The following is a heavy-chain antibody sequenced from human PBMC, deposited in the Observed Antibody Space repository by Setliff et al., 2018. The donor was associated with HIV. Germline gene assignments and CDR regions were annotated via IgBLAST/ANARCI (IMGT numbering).Heavy chain of an antibody. D-gene: IGHD3-22*01. V-gene: IGHV1-18*04. J-gene: IGHJ3*02. CDR3: VRGYYYDKTGYGTFDI. CDR2: MSAYSGDT. CDR1: GYTFTAYG. Sequence: ASVKVSCKASGYTFTAYGITWVQQAPGQGLEWMGWMSAYSGDTKYAQKIQGRVNMTRDTSTDTAYVELRSLRFDDTALYYCVRGYYYDKTGYGTFDIWGQGTVVTVSS.